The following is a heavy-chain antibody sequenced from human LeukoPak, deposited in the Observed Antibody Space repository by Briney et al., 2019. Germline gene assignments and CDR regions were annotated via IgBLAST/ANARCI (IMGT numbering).Heavy chain of an antibody. CDR1: GGSFGGYY. J-gene: IGHJ5*02. D-gene: IGHD3-10*01. CDR3: ARLFRTGYYYGSGIYYSCWFDP. V-gene: IGHV4-34*01. CDR2: INHSGST. Sequence: SETLSLSCAVYGGSFGGYYWSWIRQPPGKGLEWIGEINHSGSTNYNPSLKSRGTISVDTSKNQFSLKLSSVTAADTAVYYCARLFRTGYYYGSGIYYSCWFDPWGQGTLVTVSS.